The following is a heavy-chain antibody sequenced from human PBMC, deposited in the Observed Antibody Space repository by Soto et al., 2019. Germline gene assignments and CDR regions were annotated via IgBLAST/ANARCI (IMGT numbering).Heavy chain of an antibody. J-gene: IGHJ3*02. CDR2: THYDGTT. D-gene: IGHD4-17*01. V-gene: IGHV4-31*03. CDR3: TSNPFDYGDYGGVPGGAFQI. CDR1: GGSIKIDAYN. Sequence: QVQLQESGPGLVQPSQTLSLTCTVSGGSIKIDAYNWNWVRQHPGKGLEWLGYTHYDGTTYYNPCLNGRISVSTDASETQFSLKLTAGTAADTAVYYCTSNPFDYGDYGGVPGGAFQICGQGAMVTVSS.